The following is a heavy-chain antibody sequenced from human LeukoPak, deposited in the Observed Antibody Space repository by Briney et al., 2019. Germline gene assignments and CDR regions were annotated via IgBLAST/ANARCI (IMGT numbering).Heavy chain of an antibody. CDR1: GGSISSYY. D-gene: IGHD6-13*01. V-gene: IGHV4-59*01. Sequence: SETPSLTCTASGGSISSYYWSWIRQPPGKGLEWIGYIYYSGSTNYNPSLKSRVTISVDTSKNQFSLKLSSVTAADTAVYYCARAARIAAVLAPFDPWGQGTLVTVSS. CDR2: IYYSGST. J-gene: IGHJ5*02. CDR3: ARAARIAAVLAPFDP.